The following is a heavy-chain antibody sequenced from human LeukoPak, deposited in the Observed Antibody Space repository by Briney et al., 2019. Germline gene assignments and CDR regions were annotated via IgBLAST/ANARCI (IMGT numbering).Heavy chain of an antibody. CDR3: ARSSHRYCSGGSCYSDGMDV. CDR2: IYYSGST. CDR1: GGSMRSYY. V-gene: IGHV4-59*01. J-gene: IGHJ6*02. D-gene: IGHD2-15*01. Sequence: SETLSLTCTVSGGSMRSYYWSWIRQPPGKGLEWIGYIYYSGSTNYNPSLKSRVTISVDTSKNQFSLKLSSVTAADTAVYYCARSSHRYCSGGSCYSDGMDVWGQGTTVTVSS.